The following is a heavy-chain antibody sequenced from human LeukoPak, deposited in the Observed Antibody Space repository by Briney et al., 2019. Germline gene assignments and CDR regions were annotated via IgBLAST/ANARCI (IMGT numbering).Heavy chain of an antibody. J-gene: IGHJ6*03. V-gene: IGHV4-34*01. CDR1: GGSFNSYF. CDR3: ARVRSYYFYYMDV. CDR2: VNHGGST. D-gene: IGHD3-10*01. Sequence: PSETLSLTCAVYGGSFNSYFWTWIRRPPGKGLEWIGDVNHGGSTNYNPSLKSRVTISVDTSKTQFSLEVSSVTAADTAVYFCARVRSYYFYYMDVWGKGTTVTISS.